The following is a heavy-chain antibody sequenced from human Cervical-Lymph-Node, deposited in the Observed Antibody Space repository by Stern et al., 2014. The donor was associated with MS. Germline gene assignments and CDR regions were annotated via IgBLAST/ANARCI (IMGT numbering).Heavy chain of an antibody. J-gene: IGHJ4*02. CDR2: MNPNSGNT. D-gene: IGHD6-19*01. V-gene: IGHV1-8*01. Sequence: QVQLVESGAEVKKPGASVKVSCKASGYTFTSYDINWVRQATGQGLEWMGWMNPNSGNTGYAQKFQGRVTMTRNTSISTAYMELSSLRSEDTAVYYCARGHIAVAGTGFDYWGQGTLVTVSS. CDR1: GYTFTSYD. CDR3: ARGHIAVAGTGFDY.